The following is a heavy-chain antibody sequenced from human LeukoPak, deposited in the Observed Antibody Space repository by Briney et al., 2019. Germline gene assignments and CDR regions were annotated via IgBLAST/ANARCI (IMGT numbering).Heavy chain of an antibody. V-gene: IGHV5-10-1*01. CDR3: ARHRDCSSGACYPDY. CDR1: GYSFTNYW. J-gene: IGHJ4*02. D-gene: IGHD2-15*01. CDR2: IAPSDSYT. Sequence: PGESLRISCKGSGYSFTNYWISWVRQMPAKGLEWMGRIAPSDSYTNYSPSFQGHVTISADKSISTAYLQWSSLKASDTAMYYCARHRDCSSGACYPDYWGQGTLVTVSS.